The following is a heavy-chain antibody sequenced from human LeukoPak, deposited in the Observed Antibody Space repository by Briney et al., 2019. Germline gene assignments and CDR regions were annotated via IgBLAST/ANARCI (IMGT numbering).Heavy chain of an antibody. Sequence: ASVKVSCKTSGYTFTRYGISWVRQASGQGLEWMGWISAYEGNTKYAQKVQGRVSMTTDTSTSTAYMELRSLRSDDTAVYYCARDNAIIPAEIADYWGQGTQVTVSS. J-gene: IGHJ4*02. CDR2: ISAYEGNT. V-gene: IGHV1-18*01. CDR3: ARDNAIIPAEIADY. CDR1: GYTFTRYG. D-gene: IGHD2-2*01.